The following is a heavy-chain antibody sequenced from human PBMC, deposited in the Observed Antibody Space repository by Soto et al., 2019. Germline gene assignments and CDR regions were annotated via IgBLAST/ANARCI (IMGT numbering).Heavy chain of an antibody. V-gene: IGHV3-33*01. Sequence: QVQLVESGGGVVQPGRSLRLSCAASGFTFSNYAMHWVRQAPGKGLEWVAVIWYDGTTEFFVESVKGRFTISRDNSKNTLYQQMNSLIADDTAVYFCARDRGQWELPTGNFDYWGQGTLVTVSS. D-gene: IGHD1-26*01. CDR1: GFTFSNYA. CDR3: ARDRGQWELPTGNFDY. J-gene: IGHJ4*02. CDR2: IWYDGTTE.